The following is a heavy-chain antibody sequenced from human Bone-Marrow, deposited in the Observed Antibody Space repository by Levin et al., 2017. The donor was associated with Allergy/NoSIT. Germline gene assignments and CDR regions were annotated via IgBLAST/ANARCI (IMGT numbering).Heavy chain of an antibody. CDR2: IYYDGSRK. Sequence: GESLKISCTTSGFTFTTFGMQWVRQAPGKGLEWVALIYYDGSRKYYSDAVKGRFTISRDNSKNTLDLQMNSLRAEDTAVYFCTRDTLTTYSSSWFERPFDSDFWGQGTLVTVSS. D-gene: IGHD6-13*01. CDR1: GFTFTTFG. J-gene: IGHJ4*02. V-gene: IGHV3-33*01. CDR3: TRDTLTTYSSSWFERPFDSDF.